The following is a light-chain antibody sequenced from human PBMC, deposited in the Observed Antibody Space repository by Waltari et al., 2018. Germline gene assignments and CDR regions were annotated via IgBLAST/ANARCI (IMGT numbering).Light chain of an antibody. CDR1: RTISND. Sequence: PLPPSPSSLSASLAARVTITCRASRTISNDLNWYQQKPGKAPKLLIYSAFRLQSGVPSRFSGGGSGTDFTLTISSLQAEDFATYYCQQSYSLPLTFGGGTKVEMK. V-gene: IGKV1-39*01. CDR2: SAF. CDR3: QQSYSLPLT. J-gene: IGKJ4*01.